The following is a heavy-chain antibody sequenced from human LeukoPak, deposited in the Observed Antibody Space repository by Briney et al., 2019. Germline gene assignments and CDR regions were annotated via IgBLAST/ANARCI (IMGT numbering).Heavy chain of an antibody. D-gene: IGHD3-10*01. Sequence: PSETLSLTCAVYGGSFSGYYCSWIRQPPGKRLEWIGEINHSGSTNYNPSLKSRVTISVDTSKNQFSLKLSSVTAADTAVYYCARGGVRRYSYYMDVWGKGTTVTVSS. CDR3: ARGGVRRYSYYMDV. J-gene: IGHJ6*03. V-gene: IGHV4-34*01. CDR2: INHSGST. CDR1: GGSFSGYY.